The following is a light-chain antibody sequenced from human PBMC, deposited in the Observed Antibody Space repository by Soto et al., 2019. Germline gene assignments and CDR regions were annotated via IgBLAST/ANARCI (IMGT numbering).Light chain of an antibody. CDR1: QSVSSSY. Sequence: EIVLTQSPGSLYLSPGERATLPCRASQSVSSSYLAWYQQKPGQAPRLLIYGASSRATGIPDRFSGSGSGTDFTLTISRLEPEDFAVYYCQQYGSSSWTFGQGTKVDIK. CDR3: QQYGSSSWT. J-gene: IGKJ1*01. CDR2: GAS. V-gene: IGKV3-20*01.